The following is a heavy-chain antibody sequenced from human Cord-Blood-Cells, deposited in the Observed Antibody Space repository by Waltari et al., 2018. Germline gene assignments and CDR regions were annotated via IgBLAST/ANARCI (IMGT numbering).Heavy chain of an antibody. J-gene: IGHJ3*02. D-gene: IGHD3-16*01. Sequence: QVQLVQSGAEVKKPGASVKVSCKASGYTFTGYYMHWVRQAPGQGLDWMGWINPNSGGTNYAQTFQGRVTRTRDTSVSTAYMELSRLRSDETAVYYCARERSGGTVPDAFDIWVQGTMVTVSS. CDR1: GYTFTGYY. CDR3: ARERSGGTVPDAFDI. CDR2: INPNSGGT. V-gene: IGHV1-2*02.